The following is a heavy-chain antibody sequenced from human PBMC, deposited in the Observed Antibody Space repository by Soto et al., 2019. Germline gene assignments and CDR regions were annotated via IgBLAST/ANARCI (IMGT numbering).Heavy chain of an antibody. D-gene: IGHD4-4*01. CDR2: PYYTGSP. Sequence: QVPLQESGPGLVKPSQNLSLTCTVSGDSISRGNYYWGWIRQHPGKGLERIGYPYYTGSPYYNPCLRSRVSTSIETSKTQFTLNLNTVTAADKAVYYCARGDYILNYFGSWGQGTLVTVSS. CDR1: GDSISRGNYY. CDR3: ARGDYILNYFGS. J-gene: IGHJ4*02. V-gene: IGHV4-31*03.